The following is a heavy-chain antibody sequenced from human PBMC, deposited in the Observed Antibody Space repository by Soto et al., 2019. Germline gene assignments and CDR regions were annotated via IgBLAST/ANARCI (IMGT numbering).Heavy chain of an antibody. V-gene: IGHV4-34*01. D-gene: IGHD4-17*01. CDR3: ARGGMTTVTRYYFDY. CDR2: INHSGST. Sequence: QVQLQQWGAGLLKPSETLSLTCAVYGGSFSGYYWSWIRQPPGKGLEWIGEINHSGSTNYNPSLKSRVTISVDTSKNQFSLKLSSVTAAATAVYYCARGGMTTVTRYYFDYWGQGTLVTVSS. CDR1: GGSFSGYY. J-gene: IGHJ4*02.